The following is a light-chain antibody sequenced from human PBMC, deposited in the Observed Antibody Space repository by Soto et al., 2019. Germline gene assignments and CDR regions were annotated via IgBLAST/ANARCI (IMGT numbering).Light chain of an antibody. J-gene: IGKJ1*01. Sequence: EIVLTQSPGTLSLSPGERATLSCRASQSVSSSYLAWYQQKPGQAPRPLIYGASSMAIGIPDRFSGSGSGRDLTLTISSLEREDFAVYYCQQYGSSPWTFGKGTKMEIK. CDR3: QQYGSSPWT. V-gene: IGKV3-20*01. CDR1: QSVSSSY. CDR2: GAS.